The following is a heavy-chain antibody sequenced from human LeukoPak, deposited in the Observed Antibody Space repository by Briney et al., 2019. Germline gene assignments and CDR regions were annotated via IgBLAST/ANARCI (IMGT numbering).Heavy chain of an antibody. J-gene: IGHJ4*02. CDR2: ISYDGSNK. CDR1: GFTFSSYA. CDR3: AREGYCSSTSCYALVY. V-gene: IGHV3-30-3*01. D-gene: IGHD2-2*01. Sequence: GGSLRLSCAASGFTFSSYAMHWVRQAPGKGLEWVAVISYDGSNKYYADSVKGRFTISRDNSKNTLYLQMNSLRAEDTAVYYCAREGYCSSTSCYALVYWGQGTLVTVSS.